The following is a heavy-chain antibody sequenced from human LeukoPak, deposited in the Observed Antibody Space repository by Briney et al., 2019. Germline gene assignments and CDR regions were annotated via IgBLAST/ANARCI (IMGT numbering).Heavy chain of an antibody. CDR1: GGSINTYY. D-gene: IGHD3-3*01. CDR2: IYSTGNT. CDR3: AKHDTVFGAAHFYMDV. V-gene: IGHV4-4*09. Sequence: SETLSLTCAVSGGSINTYYWSWVRQPPGKGLEWVGYIYSTGNTNYNPSLKGRVAISLDTSKNQFSLNLSSVTAADTAVYYCAKHDTVFGAAHFYMDVWGKGTTVTVSS. J-gene: IGHJ6*03.